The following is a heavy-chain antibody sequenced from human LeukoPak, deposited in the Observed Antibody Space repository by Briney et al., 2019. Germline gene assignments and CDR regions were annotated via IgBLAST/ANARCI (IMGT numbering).Heavy chain of an antibody. CDR3: ARDNSVRDEAWWFNP. J-gene: IGHJ5*02. Sequence: ASVKVSCKAFGYTFTSNYMPRVRQAPRQGPEWMGVISPSGGSTTYAQQFPGRVTLTRDVSTSTDYLELSSLRSEDTAVYYCARDNSVRDEAWWFNPWGQGTLVTVSS. D-gene: IGHD5-24*01. CDR2: ISPSGGST. V-gene: IGHV1-46*01. CDR1: GYTFTSNY.